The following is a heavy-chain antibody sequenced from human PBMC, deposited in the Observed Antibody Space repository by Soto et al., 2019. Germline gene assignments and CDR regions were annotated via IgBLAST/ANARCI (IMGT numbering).Heavy chain of an antibody. V-gene: IGHV4-31*03. CDR3: ARVVPYGSGWYFDY. D-gene: IGHD6-19*01. Sequence: QVQLQESGPGLVKPSQTLSLTCTVPGGSISSGGYYRSWIRQHPGKGLEWIGYIYYSGSTYYNPSLKSRVTISVDTSKNQFSLKLSSVTAADTAVYYCARVVPYGSGWYFDYWGQGTLVTVSS. CDR2: IYYSGST. J-gene: IGHJ4*02. CDR1: GGSISSGGYY.